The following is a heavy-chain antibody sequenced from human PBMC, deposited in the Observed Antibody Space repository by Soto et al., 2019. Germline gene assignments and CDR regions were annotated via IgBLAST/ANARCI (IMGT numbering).Heavy chain of an antibody. D-gene: IGHD3-16*01. J-gene: IGHJ4*01. CDR2: ITFDGSNQ. CDR1: GFRFSGYG. CDR3: EKDMGAEY. Sequence: QVQLVESGGGVVQPGRSLRLSCVASGFRFSGYGMYWVRQAPGKGLEWVARITFDGSNQFYGDSVKGRFTISRDDSKNTLYLQMNSLRNEATALYYCEKDMGAEYWGHGTPVIVSS. V-gene: IGHV3-30*18.